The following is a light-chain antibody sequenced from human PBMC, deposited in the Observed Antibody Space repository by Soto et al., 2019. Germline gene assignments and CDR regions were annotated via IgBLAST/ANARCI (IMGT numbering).Light chain of an antibody. CDR3: AAWDDSLNGRV. CDR2: YDN. CDR1: NSNIGSNT. V-gene: IGLV1-44*01. Sequence: QSVLTQPPSASGTPGQRVTISCSGRNSNIGSNTVNWYQQLPGTAPKLLIYYDNLRPSGVPDRISGSKSGTSASLAISGLQSDDEADYYCAAWDDSLNGRVFGTGTQLTVL. J-gene: IGLJ1*01.